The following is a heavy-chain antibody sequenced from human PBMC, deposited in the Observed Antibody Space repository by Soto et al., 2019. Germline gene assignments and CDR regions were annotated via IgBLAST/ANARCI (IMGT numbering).Heavy chain of an antibody. J-gene: IGHJ4*02. CDR2: IYYSGST. CDR1: GVSIISGDYY. Sequence: SETLSLTCTVSGVSIISGDYYWSWIRQPPGKGLEWIGYIYYSGSTYYNPSLKSRVTISVDTSKNQFSLKLSSVTAADTAGYYGARANSYGQTAYDYWGQGTLVTVS. CDR3: ARANSYGQTAYDY. D-gene: IGHD5-18*01. V-gene: IGHV4-30-4*01.